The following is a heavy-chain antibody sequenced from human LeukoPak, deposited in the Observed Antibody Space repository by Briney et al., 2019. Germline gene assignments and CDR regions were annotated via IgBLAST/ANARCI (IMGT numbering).Heavy chain of an antibody. V-gene: IGHV4-38-2*02. J-gene: IGHJ3*02. CDR2: TYHSGST. CDR3: ARAEMLLLSDSAFDI. CDR1: AYSISSAYY. Sequence: PSETLSLTCTVSAYSISSAYYWGWIRQPPGKGLEWIGSTYHSGSTYYNPSLKSRVTISVDTSKNQFSLKLSSVTAADTAVYYCARAEMLLLSDSAFDIWGQGTMVTVSS. D-gene: IGHD3-22*01.